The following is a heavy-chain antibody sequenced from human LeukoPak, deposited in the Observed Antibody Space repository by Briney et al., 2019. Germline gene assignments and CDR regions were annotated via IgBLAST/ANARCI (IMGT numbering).Heavy chain of an antibody. J-gene: IGHJ5*02. CDR2: IYYSGNT. D-gene: IGHD1-26*01. V-gene: IGHV4-59*01. CDR1: GGSFSNYY. Sequence: PSETLSLTCAVYGGSFSNYYWSWIRQPPGKGLEWIGYIYYSGNTNYNPSLKSRVTISVDTSKNQFSLKLSSVTAADTAVYYCARGIIVGATWGENDNWFDPWGQGTLVTVSS. CDR3: ARGIIVGATWGENDNWFDP.